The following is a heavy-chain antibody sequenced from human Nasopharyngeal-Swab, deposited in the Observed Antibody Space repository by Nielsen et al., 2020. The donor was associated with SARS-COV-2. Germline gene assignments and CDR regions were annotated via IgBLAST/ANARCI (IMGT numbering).Heavy chain of an antibody. Sequence: GESLKISCVASGFTFSGYAMHWVRQAPAKGLEWVAVIPFDGSDKYYADSVRGRFTISRDNSKNTLYLQMNSLRGEDTAVYYCARGDSFWGQGATVTVSS. CDR1: GFTFSGYA. CDR3: ARGDSF. D-gene: IGHD2-21*01. CDR2: IPFDGSDK. J-gene: IGHJ6*02. V-gene: IGHV3-30*03.